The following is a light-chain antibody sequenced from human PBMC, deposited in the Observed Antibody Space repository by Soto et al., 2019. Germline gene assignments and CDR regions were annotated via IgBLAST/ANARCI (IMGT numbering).Light chain of an antibody. J-gene: IGKJ2*01. Sequence: DIQLSQSPSTLSASVGERVTITCRASQTVYTWLAWYQHKPGKAPKLLIYDASVLETGVPSRFSGFSSGTEFTLTISSLQPDYFATYYCQQYNSSFGQGTKLEVK. V-gene: IGKV1-5*01. CDR3: QQYNSS. CDR2: DAS. CDR1: QTVYTW.